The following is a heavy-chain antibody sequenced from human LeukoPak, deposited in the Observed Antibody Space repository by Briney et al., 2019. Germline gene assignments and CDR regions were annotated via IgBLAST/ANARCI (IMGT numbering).Heavy chain of an antibody. V-gene: IGHV3-7*01. Sequence: GGSLRLSCAASGFTFSSDWMSWVRQAPGKGLEWVANIKQDGSEKYYVDSVKGRFTISRDNAKNSLYLQMNSLRAEDTAVYYCARAEGEGYFDYWGQGTLVTVSS. CDR1: GFTFSSDW. CDR2: IKQDGSEK. J-gene: IGHJ4*02. D-gene: IGHD1-14*01. CDR3: ARAEGEGYFDY.